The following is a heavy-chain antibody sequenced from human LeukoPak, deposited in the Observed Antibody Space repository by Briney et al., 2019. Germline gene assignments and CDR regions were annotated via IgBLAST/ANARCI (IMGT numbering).Heavy chain of an antibody. J-gene: IGHJ6*03. CDR1: GGSISSYY. Sequence: SETLSLTCTVSGGSISSYYWSWIRQPAGKGLEWIGRIYTSGSTNYNPSLKSRVTISVDTSKNQFSLKLSSVTAADTAVYYCARAGITPNYYYYMDVWGKGTTVTVSS. CDR3: ARAGITPNYYYYMDV. V-gene: IGHV4-4*07. CDR2: IYTSGST. D-gene: IGHD3-10*01.